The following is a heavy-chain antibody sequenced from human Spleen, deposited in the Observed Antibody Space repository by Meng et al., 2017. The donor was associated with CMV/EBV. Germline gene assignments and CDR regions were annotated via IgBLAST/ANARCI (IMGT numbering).Heavy chain of an antibody. Sequence: GGSLRLSCAAAGFTFSDYYMTWIRQAPGKGLEYVSFISSSGRLNYSADSVKGRFTISRDNAKNTLYLQMNSLRAEDTAIYYCARNHKYGDQLYGMDVWGQGTTVTVSS. CDR2: ISSSGRLN. D-gene: IGHD4-17*01. V-gene: IGHV3-11*04. CDR1: GFTFSDYY. CDR3: ARNHKYGDQLYGMDV. J-gene: IGHJ6*02.